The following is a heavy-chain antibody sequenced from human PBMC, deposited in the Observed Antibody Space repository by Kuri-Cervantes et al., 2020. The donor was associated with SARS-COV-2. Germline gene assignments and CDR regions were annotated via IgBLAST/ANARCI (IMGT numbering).Heavy chain of an antibody. CDR2: IYYSGST. CDR1: GGSISSSSYY. J-gene: IGHJ4*02. D-gene: IGHD3-9*01. CDR3: ARESAVDPHFDY. V-gene: IGHV4-39*02. Sequence: SETLSLTCTVSGGSISSSSYYWGWIRQPPGKGLEWIGSIYYSGSTYYNPSLKSRVTISVDTSKNQFSLQLNSVTPEDTAVYYCARESAVDPHFDYWGQGTLVTVSS.